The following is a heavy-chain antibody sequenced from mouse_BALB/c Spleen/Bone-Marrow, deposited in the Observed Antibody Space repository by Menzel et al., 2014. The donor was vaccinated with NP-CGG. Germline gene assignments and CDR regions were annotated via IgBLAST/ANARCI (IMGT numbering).Heavy chain of an antibody. Sequence: VKLMESGAEQVRPGSSVKISCKASGYAFSDYWMNWVKQRPGQGPEWIGQIYHGDGDTDYIGKFKGKATLTAYKSSSTAYMQLSSLTSEDSAVYFCAREAYCNAWFAYWGQGTLVTVSA. D-gene: IGHD2-1*01. J-gene: IGHJ3*01. V-gene: IGHV1-80*01. CDR3: AREAYCNAWFAY. CDR1: GYAFSDYW. CDR2: IYHGDGDT.